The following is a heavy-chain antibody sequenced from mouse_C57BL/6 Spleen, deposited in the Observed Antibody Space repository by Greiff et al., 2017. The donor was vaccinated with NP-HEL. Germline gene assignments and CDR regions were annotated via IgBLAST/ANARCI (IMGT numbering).Heavy chain of an antibody. CDR2: ISYDGSN. V-gene: IGHV3-6*01. CDR3: ARRGYSNDAMDY. D-gene: IGHD2-5*01. J-gene: IGHJ4*01. CDR1: GYSITSGYY. Sequence: EVQLQQSGPGLVKPSQSLSLTCSVTGYSITSGYYWNWIRQFPGNKLEWMGYISYDGSNNYNPSLKNRISITRDTSKNQFFLKLNSVTTEDTATYYCARRGYSNDAMDYWGQGTSVTVSS.